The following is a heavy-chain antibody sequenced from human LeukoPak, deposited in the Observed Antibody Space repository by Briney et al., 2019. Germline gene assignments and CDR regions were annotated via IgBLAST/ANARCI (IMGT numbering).Heavy chain of an antibody. D-gene: IGHD5-18*01. V-gene: IGHV1-2*02. Sequence: ASVKVSGKASGYTFTGYYMHWVRQAPGQGLEWMGWINPNSGGTNYAQKFQGRVTMTRDTSISTAYMELSRLRSDDTAVYYCARDPYPYSYGYSGAPYYFDYWGQGTLVTVSS. CDR3: ARDPYPYSYGYSGAPYYFDY. J-gene: IGHJ4*02. CDR2: INPNSGGT. CDR1: GYTFTGYY.